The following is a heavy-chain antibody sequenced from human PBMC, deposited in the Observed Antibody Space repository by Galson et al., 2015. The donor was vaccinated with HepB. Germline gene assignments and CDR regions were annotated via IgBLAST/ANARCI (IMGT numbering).Heavy chain of an antibody. CDR1: GFTFSSYA. CDR3: APTYYYGSGSPNWFDP. Sequence: SLRLSCAASGFTFSSYAMSWVRQAPGKGLEWVSAISGSGGSTYYADSVKGRFTISRDNSKNTLYLQMNSLRAEDTAVYYCAPTYYYGSGSPNWFDPWGQGTLVTVSS. D-gene: IGHD3-10*01. J-gene: IGHJ5*02. V-gene: IGHV3-23*01. CDR2: ISGSGGST.